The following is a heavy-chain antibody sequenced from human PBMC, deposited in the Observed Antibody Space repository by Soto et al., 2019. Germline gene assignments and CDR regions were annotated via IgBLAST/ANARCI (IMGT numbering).Heavy chain of an antibody. D-gene: IGHD6-13*01. CDR3: ATGGWGSSWYEGGSRIDY. CDR1: GFTFSSYD. V-gene: IGHV3-13*01. J-gene: IGHJ4*02. Sequence: EVQLVESGGGLVQPGGSLRLSCAASGFTFSSYDMHWVRQPPGKGLEWVSAIGPAGDTYYPGSVQGRFTISIDNAMNSFYLQVNTLRAEDTAIYYCATGGWGSSWYEGGSRIDYWGQGTLVTVSS. CDR2: IGPAGDT.